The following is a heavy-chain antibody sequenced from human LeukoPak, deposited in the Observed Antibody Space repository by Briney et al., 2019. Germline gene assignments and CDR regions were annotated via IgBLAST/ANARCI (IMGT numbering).Heavy chain of an antibody. V-gene: IGHV3-30*03. CDR1: GFTFSSYG. Sequence: GGSLRLSCAASGFTFSSYGMHWVRQAPGKGLEWVAVISYDGSNKYYADSVKGRFTISRDNAKNSLYLQMNSLRAEDTAVYYCARESLTVTAAAFDIWGQGTMVTVSS. CDR2: ISYDGSNK. J-gene: IGHJ3*02. CDR3: ARESLTVTAAAFDI. D-gene: IGHD4-17*01.